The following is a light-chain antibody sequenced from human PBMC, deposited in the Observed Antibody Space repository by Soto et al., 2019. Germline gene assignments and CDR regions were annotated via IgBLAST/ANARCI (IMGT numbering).Light chain of an antibody. V-gene: IGLV2-14*01. J-gene: IGLJ3*02. CDR2: EVS. Sequence: QSALTQPASVSGSPGQSITISCTGTSSDIGAYNYVSWYQQHPGKAPKLIIYEVSNRPSGVSSRFSGSKSGNAASLTISGLQAEYETAYYCSSYTTSSTWVFGGGTKLTVL. CDR1: SSDIGAYNY. CDR3: SSYTTSSTWV.